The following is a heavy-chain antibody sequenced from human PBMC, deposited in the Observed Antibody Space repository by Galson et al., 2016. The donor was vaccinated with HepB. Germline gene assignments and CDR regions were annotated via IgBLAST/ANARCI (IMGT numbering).Heavy chain of an antibody. CDR3: SRIYGDYFSS. V-gene: IGHV3-53*01. D-gene: IGHD4-17*01. CDR2: IYSDGSP. Sequence: RLSCAVSGFTVSSNYMSWVRQAPGKGLEWISVIYSDGSPYYADSVKGRFTISRDNSKNTLYLHMNSLRAEDTAVYYCSRIYGDYFSSWGQGTLVTVSS. CDR1: GFTVSSNY. J-gene: IGHJ4*01.